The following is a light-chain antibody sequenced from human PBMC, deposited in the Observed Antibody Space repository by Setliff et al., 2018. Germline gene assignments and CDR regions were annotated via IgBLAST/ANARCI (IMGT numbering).Light chain of an antibody. V-gene: IGLV2-14*01. CDR1: SSDVGAYNY. Sequence: QSALTQPASVSGSPGQSITISCTGTSSDVGAYNYVSWYQQHPGKAPKLMIYEVSNRPSGVSNRFSGSKSGNTASLTISGLQAEDEADYYCSSYISGSTNVLFGGGTKVTVL. CDR3: SSYISGSTNVL. CDR2: EVS. J-gene: IGLJ2*01.